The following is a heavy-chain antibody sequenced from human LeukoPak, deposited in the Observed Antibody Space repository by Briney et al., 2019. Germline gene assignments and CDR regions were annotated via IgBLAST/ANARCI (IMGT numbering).Heavy chain of an antibody. CDR3: ARDGPVAGTDY. D-gene: IGHD6-19*01. CDR2: INAGNGNT. CDR1: GYTFTSYA. Sequence: ASVKVSCTASGYTFTSYAMHWVRQAPGQRLEWMGWINAGNGNTKYSQKFQGRVTINRDTSASTAYMELSSLRSEDTAVYYCARDGPVAGTDYWGQGTLVTVSS. J-gene: IGHJ4*02. V-gene: IGHV1-3*01.